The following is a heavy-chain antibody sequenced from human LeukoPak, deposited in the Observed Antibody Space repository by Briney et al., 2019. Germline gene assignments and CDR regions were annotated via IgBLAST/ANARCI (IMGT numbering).Heavy chain of an antibody. D-gene: IGHD4-17*01. CDR3: AKVLRVLGYYYYMDV. V-gene: IGHV3-30*02. CDR1: GFAFSSYG. CDR2: IRYDGSNK. J-gene: IGHJ6*03. Sequence: GGSLRLSCAASGFAFSSYGMHWVRQAPGKGLQWVAFIRYDGSNKYYADSVKGRLTISRDNSKNTLYLQMNNLRTEDTAVYYCAKVLRVLGYYYYMDVWGKGTTVTVSS.